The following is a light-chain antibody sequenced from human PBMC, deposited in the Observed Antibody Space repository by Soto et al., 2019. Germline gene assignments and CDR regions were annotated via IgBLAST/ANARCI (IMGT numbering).Light chain of an antibody. CDR3: QQYNNWPPWT. CDR1: QSVSSD. CDR2: GAS. V-gene: IGKV3-15*01. J-gene: IGKJ1*01. Sequence: EIVMTQSPATLSVSPGERATLSCRASQSVSSDLAWYRQKPDQAPRLLMYGASTRATGIPARFSGSGSGTEFTLTISSLQSEDFAVYYCQQYNNWPPWTFGQGTKVEI.